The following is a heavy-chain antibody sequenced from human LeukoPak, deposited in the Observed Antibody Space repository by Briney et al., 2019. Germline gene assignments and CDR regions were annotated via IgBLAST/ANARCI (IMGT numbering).Heavy chain of an antibody. Sequence: SGGSLRLSCAAPRFFPISYLMSWVRQTLGKGLEWVANIKQDGSEKYYVDSVKGRFTISRDNAKNSLYLQMNSLRAEDTAVYYCARIVPAACFDYWGQGTLVTVSS. J-gene: IGHJ4*02. V-gene: IGHV3-7*01. CDR1: RFFPISYL. CDR2: IKQDGSEK. D-gene: IGHD2-2*01. CDR3: ARIVPAACFDY.